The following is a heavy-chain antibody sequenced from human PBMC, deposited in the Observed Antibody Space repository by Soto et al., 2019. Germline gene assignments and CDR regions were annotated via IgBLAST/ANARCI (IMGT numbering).Heavy chain of an antibody. CDR1: GESISSSSYY. V-gene: IGHV4-39*01. D-gene: IGHD2-21*02. J-gene: IGHJ4*02. Sequence: SETLSLTCIVSGESISSSSYYWGWIRQPPGKGLEWIGSIYYSGRTYYNPSFKSRVTISIDTSKNQFSLKLSSVTATDTAVYYCARQRTTVVTQAYFDHWGQGXLVTVSA. CDR2: IYYSGRT. CDR3: ARQRTTVVTQAYFDH.